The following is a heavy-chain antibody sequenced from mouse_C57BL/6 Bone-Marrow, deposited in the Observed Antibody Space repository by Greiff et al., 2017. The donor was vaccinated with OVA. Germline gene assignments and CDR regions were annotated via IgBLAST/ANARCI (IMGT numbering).Heavy chain of an antibody. CDR2: IWSGGST. CDR1: GFSLTSYG. Sequence: VQLQQSGPGLVQPSQSLSITCTVSGFSLTSYGVHWVRQSPGKGLEWLGVIWSGGSTDYNAAFISRLSISKDNSKSQVFFKMNSLQADDTAIYYCASVRFAYWGQGTLVTVSA. J-gene: IGHJ3*01. V-gene: IGHV2-2*01. CDR3: ASVRFAY.